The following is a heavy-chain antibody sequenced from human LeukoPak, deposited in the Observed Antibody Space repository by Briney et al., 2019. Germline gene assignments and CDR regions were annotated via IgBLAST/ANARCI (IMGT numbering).Heavy chain of an antibody. CDR3: ASLRPVVPAAKDY. CDR2: INHSGST. CDR1: GGSISSSNW. V-gene: IGHV4-4*02. J-gene: IGHJ4*02. D-gene: IGHD2-2*01. Sequence: SGTLSLTCAVSGGSISSSNWWSWVRQPPGKGLEWIGEINHSGSTNYNPSLKSRVTISVDTSKNQFSLKLSSVTAADTAVYYCASLRPVVPAAKDYWGQGTLVTVSS.